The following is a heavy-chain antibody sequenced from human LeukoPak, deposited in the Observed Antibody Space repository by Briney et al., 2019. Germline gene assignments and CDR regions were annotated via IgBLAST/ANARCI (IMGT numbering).Heavy chain of an antibody. CDR1: GYTFTSNY. Sequence: GASVKLSCKASGYTFTSNYMHWVRQAPGQGLEWMAIIHPSDGSTSYAQKFQGRVTVTSDMSTNTVYMELSTLRSEDTALYSCSRGGKSGPYWLDAWGQGTLVTVPS. D-gene: IGHD5-12*01. J-gene: IGHJ5*02. CDR3: SRGGKSGPYWLDA. V-gene: IGHV1-46*01. CDR2: IHPSDGST.